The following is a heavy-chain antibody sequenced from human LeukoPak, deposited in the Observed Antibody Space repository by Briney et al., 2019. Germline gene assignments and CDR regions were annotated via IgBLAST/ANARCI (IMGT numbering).Heavy chain of an antibody. CDR3: ARDGVDSSGYYTDY. D-gene: IGHD3-22*01. CDR1: GFTFTTNY. V-gene: IGHV3-66*01. CDR2: IYSGGYT. Sequence: GGSLRLSCAASGFTFTTNYMTWVRQAPGKGLEWVSSIYSGGYTDYADSVKGRFTISRDNSKNTLDLQMNSLRAEDTAVYYCARDGVDSSGYYTDYWGQGTLVTVSS. J-gene: IGHJ4*02.